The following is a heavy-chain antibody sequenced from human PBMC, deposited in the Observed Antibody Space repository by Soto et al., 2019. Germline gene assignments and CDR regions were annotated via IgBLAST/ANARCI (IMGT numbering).Heavy chain of an antibody. J-gene: IGHJ4*02. Sequence: QVHLVQSGAEEKQPGASVKVSCKASGYTFTNYAIHWVRQTPGQRLEWMGWINAGNGNTKFSQRFPGRVTITRDTSASTAYMELSSLRSEDTAVYYCARSRNDFWSGDGYYFDYWGQGTLVTVSS. CDR2: INAGNGNT. V-gene: IGHV1-3*05. D-gene: IGHD3-3*01. CDR3: ARSRNDFWSGDGYYFDY. CDR1: GYTFTNYA.